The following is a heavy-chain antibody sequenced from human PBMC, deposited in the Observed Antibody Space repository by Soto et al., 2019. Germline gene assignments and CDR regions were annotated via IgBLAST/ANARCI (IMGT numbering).Heavy chain of an antibody. V-gene: IGHV4-59*12. CDR3: ARDMNGVLGMGQ. CDR2: IYYSGST. Sequence: PSETLSLTCTVSGGSISSYYWSWIRQPPGKGLEWIGYIYYSGSTNYNPSLKSRVTISVDTSKNQFSLKLTSVTAADTAVYYCARDMNGVLGMGQWGQGTLVTVSS. J-gene: IGHJ4*02. D-gene: IGHD2-8*01. CDR1: GGSISSYY.